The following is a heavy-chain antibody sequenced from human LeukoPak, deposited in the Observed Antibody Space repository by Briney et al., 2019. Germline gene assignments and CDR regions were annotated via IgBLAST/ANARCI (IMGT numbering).Heavy chain of an antibody. CDR3: ARDSYSSGWYPTWYYYYYMDV. D-gene: IGHD6-19*01. J-gene: IGHJ6*03. Sequence: ASVKVSCKASGGTFSSYAISWVRQAPGQGLEWMGWINPNSGGTNYARKFQGRVTMTRDTSISTAYMELSRLRSDDTAVYYCARDSYSSGWYPTWYYYYYMDVWGKGTTVTVSS. V-gene: IGHV1-2*02. CDR2: INPNSGGT. CDR1: GGTFSSYA.